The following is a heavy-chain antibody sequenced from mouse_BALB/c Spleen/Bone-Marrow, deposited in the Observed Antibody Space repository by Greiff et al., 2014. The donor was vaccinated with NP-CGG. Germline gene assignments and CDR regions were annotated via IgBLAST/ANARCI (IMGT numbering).Heavy chain of an antibody. J-gene: IGHJ2*01. CDR1: GYTFTSYW. CDR3: AGPFDY. Sequence: QVQLQQSGAELLKPGASVKLFCKASGYTFTSYWMHWVKQRPGQGLEWIGEINPSNGRTNYNEKFKSKATLTVDKSSSTAYMQLSSLTSEDSAVYYCAGPFDYWGQGTTLTVSS. CDR2: INPSNGRT. V-gene: IGHV1S81*02.